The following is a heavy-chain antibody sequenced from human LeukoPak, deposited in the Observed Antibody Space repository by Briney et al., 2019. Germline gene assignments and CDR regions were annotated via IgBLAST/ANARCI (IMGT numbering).Heavy chain of an antibody. CDR2: ISYDGSNK. V-gene: IGHV3-30*04. J-gene: IGHJ5*02. CDR1: GFTFSSYA. D-gene: IGHD3-3*01. CDR3: ARAPAYYDFWSGYQSRYNWFDP. Sequence: GGSLRLSCAASGFTFSSYAMSWVRQAPGKGLEWVAVISYDGSNKYYADSVKGRFTISRDSSKNTLYLQMNSLRAEDTAVYYCARAPAYYDFWSGYQSRYNWFDPWGQGTLVTVSS.